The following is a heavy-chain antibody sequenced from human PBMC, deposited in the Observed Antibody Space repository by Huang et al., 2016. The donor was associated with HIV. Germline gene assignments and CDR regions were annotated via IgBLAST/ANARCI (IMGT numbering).Heavy chain of an antibody. D-gene: IGHD3-10*01. CDR3: ARLIGSPSFYYGLDV. CDR1: GYRFRSNW. J-gene: IGHJ6*02. CDR2: IEPGDSDT. V-gene: IGHV5-51*01. Sequence: EVQLVQSGVEVKKPGESLKISCKGSGYRFRSNWIGWVRQMHGKGLEWMGIIEPGDSDTRYSPSFQGKVTISADKSINTAYLQWSSRKASDTAMYYCARLIGSPSFYYGLDVWGQGTTVTVSS.